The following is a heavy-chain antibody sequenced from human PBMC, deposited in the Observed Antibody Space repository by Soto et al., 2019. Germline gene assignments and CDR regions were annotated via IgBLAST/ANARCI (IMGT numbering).Heavy chain of an antibody. CDR1: GGSMNTNY. CDR2: IHFSGST. V-gene: IGHV4-59*01. J-gene: IGHJ4*02. CDR3: ARVGRAWYGVFD. D-gene: IGHD6-19*01. Sequence: QVQLQESGPGLVKPSETLSLTCTVSGGSMNTNYWTWIRQPPGKALEWIGQIHFSGSTNYNPSLMSXXAISVDTSTNRFSLTMTSVTASDTAVYYCARVGRAWYGVFDWGQGTLVTVSS.